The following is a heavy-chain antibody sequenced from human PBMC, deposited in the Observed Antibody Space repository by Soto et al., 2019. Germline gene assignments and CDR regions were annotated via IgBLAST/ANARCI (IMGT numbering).Heavy chain of an antibody. J-gene: IGHJ6*02. Sequence: QLQLQESGPGLVKPSETLSLTCTVSGGSISSSSYYWGWIRQPPGKGLEWIGTIYSSGSTYYNPSLKRRVTISVDTSKNQFSLKLTSVTAADTAVYYCARLLAIFGVVIRMDVWGQGTTVTVSS. CDR3: ARLLAIFGVVIRMDV. CDR2: IYSSGST. D-gene: IGHD3-3*01. CDR1: GGSISSSSYY. V-gene: IGHV4-39*01.